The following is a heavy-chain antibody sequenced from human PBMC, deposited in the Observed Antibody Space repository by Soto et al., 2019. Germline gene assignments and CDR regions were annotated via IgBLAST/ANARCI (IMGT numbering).Heavy chain of an antibody. Sequence: SVKVSCKASGFTFTSSSVQWVRQARGQRLEWIGWIVVGSGNTNYAQKFQERVTITRDMSTSTAYMELSSLRSEDTAVYYCAADMITFGGVIVIPTYGMDVWGQGTTVTVSS. CDR3: AADMITFGGVIVIPTYGMDV. V-gene: IGHV1-58*01. CDR1: GFTFTSSS. D-gene: IGHD3-16*02. J-gene: IGHJ6*02. CDR2: IVVGSGNT.